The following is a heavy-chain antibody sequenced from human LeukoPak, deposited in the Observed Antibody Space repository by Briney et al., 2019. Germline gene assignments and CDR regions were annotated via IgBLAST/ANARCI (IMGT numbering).Heavy chain of an antibody. J-gene: IGHJ6*02. CDR3: AREETRSSGWYYYYGMDV. CDR2: IIPIFGTA. CDR1: GGTFSSYA. Sequence: ASVKVSCKASGGTFSSYAISWVRQAPGQGLEWMGGIIPIFGTANYAQKFQGRVTITADESTSTAYMELSSLRSEDTAVYYCAREETRSSGWYYYYGMDVWGQGTTVTVSS. V-gene: IGHV1-69*01. D-gene: IGHD6-19*01.